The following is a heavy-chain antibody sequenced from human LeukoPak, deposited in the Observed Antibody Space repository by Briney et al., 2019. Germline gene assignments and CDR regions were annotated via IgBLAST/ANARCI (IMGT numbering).Heavy chain of an antibody. D-gene: IGHD3-9*01. J-gene: IGHJ4*02. CDR2: IRNGGSNK. CDR3: AKDPSDI. CDR1: GFTFSSYG. V-gene: IGHV3-30*02. Sequence: GGSLRLSCAASGFTFSSYGMHWVRQAPGKGLEWVSFIRNGGSNKYYADSVKGRFTIARDNSKNTLYLQMNSLGAEDTAVYYCAKDPSDIWGQGTLVTVSS.